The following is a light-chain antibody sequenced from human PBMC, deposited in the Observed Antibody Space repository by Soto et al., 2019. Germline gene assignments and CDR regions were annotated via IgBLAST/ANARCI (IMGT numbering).Light chain of an antibody. CDR2: DAS. V-gene: IGKV1-33*01. Sequence: DIQMTQSPSSLSASVGDRITVTCQASQDISNFLNWYQYKPGEAPKLLIFDASYLATGVPSRFSGGGFGTDFTFTISSLQPEDNATYYCQQHDSLPWTFGQGTKVDIK. J-gene: IGKJ1*01. CDR1: QDISNF. CDR3: QQHDSLPWT.